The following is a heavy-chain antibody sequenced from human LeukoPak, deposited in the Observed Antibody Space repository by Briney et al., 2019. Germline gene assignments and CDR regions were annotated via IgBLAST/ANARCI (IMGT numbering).Heavy chain of an antibody. V-gene: IGHV4-59*01. D-gene: IGHD6-13*01. J-gene: IGHJ5*02. CDR1: GGSISSYY. CDR2: IYYSGST. CDR3: ARSPYSSSWSRYNWFDP. Sequence: SETLSLTCTVSGGSISSYYWSWTRQPPGKGLEWIGYIYYSGSTNYNPSLKSRVTISVDTSKNQFSLKLSSVTAADTAVYYCARSPYSSSWSRYNWFDPWGQGTLVTVSS.